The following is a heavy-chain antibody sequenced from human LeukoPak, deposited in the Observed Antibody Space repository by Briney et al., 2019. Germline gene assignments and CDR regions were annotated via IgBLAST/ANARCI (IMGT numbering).Heavy chain of an antibody. J-gene: IGHJ4*02. D-gene: IGHD6-13*01. CDR3: ARDRGWGSSSWYGVFDY. CDR1: GYTFTNYA. Sequence: ASVKVSCKASGYTFTNYAISWVRQAPGQGLEWMGIINPSGGSTSYAQKFQGRVTMTRDTSTSTVYMELSSLRSEDTAVYYCARDRGWGSSSWYGVFDYWGQGTLVTVSS. V-gene: IGHV1-46*01. CDR2: INPSGGST.